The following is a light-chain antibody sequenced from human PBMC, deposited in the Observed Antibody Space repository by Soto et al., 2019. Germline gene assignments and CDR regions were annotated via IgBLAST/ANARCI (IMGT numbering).Light chain of an antibody. J-gene: IGLJ2*01. CDR3: AAWDDSLWGV. V-gene: IGLV1-47*01. CDR1: SSNIGSNY. Sequence: QAVVTQPPSASGTPGQRVTISCSGSSSNIGSNYVYWYQQLPGTAPKLLIYRNNQRPSGVPDRFSGSKSGTSASLAISGLRSEDEADYYCAAWDDSLWGVFGGGTKLTVI. CDR2: RNN.